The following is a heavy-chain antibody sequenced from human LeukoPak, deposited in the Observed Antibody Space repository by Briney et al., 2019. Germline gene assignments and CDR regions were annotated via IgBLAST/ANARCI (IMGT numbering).Heavy chain of an antibody. CDR3: ARGGRHGGYQDFDY. D-gene: IGHD5-12*01. CDR2: IYYSGST. CDR1: GGSVSGYY. Sequence: SETLSLTCTVSGGSVSGYYWSWIRQPPGKGLEWIGYIYYSGSTTYNPSLKSRVTISVNTSKNQFSLKLSSVTAADTAVYYCARGGRHGGYQDFDYWGQGTLVTVSS. J-gene: IGHJ4*02. V-gene: IGHV4-59*02.